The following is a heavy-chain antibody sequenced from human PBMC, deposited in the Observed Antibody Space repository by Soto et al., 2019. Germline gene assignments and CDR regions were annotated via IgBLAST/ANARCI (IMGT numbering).Heavy chain of an antibody. V-gene: IGHV3-23*01. Sequence: PGGSLRLSCAASGFTFSSYAMSWVRQAPGKGLEWVSAISGSGGSTYYADSVKGRFTISRDNSKNTLYLQMNSLRAEDTAVYYCASLRIAVTVTYYFDYWGQGTLVTVSS. CDR1: GFTFSSYA. D-gene: IGHD6-19*01. CDR3: ASLRIAVTVTYYFDY. J-gene: IGHJ4*02. CDR2: ISGSGGST.